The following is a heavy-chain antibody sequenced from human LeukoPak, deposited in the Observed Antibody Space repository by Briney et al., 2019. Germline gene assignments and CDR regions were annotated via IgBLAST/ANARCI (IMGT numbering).Heavy chain of an antibody. CDR3: ARHWRLIAVASPLRY. J-gene: IGHJ4*02. CDR1: GYTFTSYG. CDR2: ISAYNGNT. Sequence: GASVKVSCKASGYTFTSYGISWVRQAPGQGLEWMGWISAYNGNTNYAQKLQGRVTMTTDTSTSTAYMELRSLRSDDTAVYYCARHWRLIAVASPLRYWGQGTLVTVSS. V-gene: IGHV1-18*01. D-gene: IGHD6-19*01.